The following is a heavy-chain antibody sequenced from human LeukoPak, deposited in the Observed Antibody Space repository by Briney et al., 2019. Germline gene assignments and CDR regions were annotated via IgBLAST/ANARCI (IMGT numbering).Heavy chain of an antibody. D-gene: IGHD2-2*01. J-gene: IGHJ3*02. CDR1: GFTFSSYG. Sequence: TGGSLRLSCAASGFTFSSYGMHWVRQAPGRGLEWVAVISYDGSNKYYADSVKGRFTISRDNSKNTLYLQMNSLRAEDTAVYYCARAGGEIPYCSSTSCYAGFPGPVRNAFDIWGQGTMVTVSS. V-gene: IGHV3-30*03. CDR2: ISYDGSNK. CDR3: ARAGGEIPYCSSTSCYAGFPGPVRNAFDI.